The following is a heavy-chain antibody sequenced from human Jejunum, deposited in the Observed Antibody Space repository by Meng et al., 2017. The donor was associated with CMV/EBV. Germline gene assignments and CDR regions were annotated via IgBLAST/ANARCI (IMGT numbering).Heavy chain of an antibody. Sequence: GFTFNTDEMNWVCQAPGKGLEWIAYISSDGTTTYYADSVKGRFTISRDNAKNSLYLQMNSLRVEDTAFYYCARHPGSYYVDWFDPWGQGAPVTVSS. D-gene: IGHD1-26*01. J-gene: IGHJ5*02. CDR2: ISSDGTTT. CDR1: GFTFNTDE. V-gene: IGHV3-48*03. CDR3: ARHPGSYYVDWFDP.